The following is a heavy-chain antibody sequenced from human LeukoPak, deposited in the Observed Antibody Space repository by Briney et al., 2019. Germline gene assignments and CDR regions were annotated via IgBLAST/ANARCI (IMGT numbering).Heavy chain of an antibody. CDR3: ARGPYSYDSSGAFDI. CDR1: GDSISSGDYY. CDR2: ISSSGST. V-gene: IGHV4-61*02. Sequence: TSQTLSLTCTVSGDSISSGDYYWSWIRQPAGKGLEWIGRISSSGSTNYNPSLKSRVTISVDTSKNQFSLKLSSVTAADTAVYFCARGPYSYDSSGAFDIWGQGAMVTVSS. D-gene: IGHD3-22*01. J-gene: IGHJ3*02.